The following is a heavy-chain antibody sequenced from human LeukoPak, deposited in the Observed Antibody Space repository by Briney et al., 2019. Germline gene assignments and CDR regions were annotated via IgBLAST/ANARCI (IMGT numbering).Heavy chain of an antibody. D-gene: IGHD3/OR15-3a*01. CDR3: ASGGSADFIDS. J-gene: IGHJ4*02. Sequence: SETLSLTSTVSGGSITSGYFYWSWIRQHPGNGLEWIGSISFRGSTYYNPSLTSRLIISVDTSKNQFSLKLSSVTAADTAVYYWASGGSADFIDSWGQGTLVTVSS. CDR2: ISFRGST. V-gene: IGHV4-31*03. CDR1: GGSITSGYFY.